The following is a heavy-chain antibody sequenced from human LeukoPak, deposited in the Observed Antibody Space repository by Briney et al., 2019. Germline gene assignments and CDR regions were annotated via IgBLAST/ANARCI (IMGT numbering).Heavy chain of an antibody. D-gene: IGHD3-10*01. V-gene: IGHV3-73*01. CDR3: TSLITMVRGETDY. J-gene: IGHJ4*02. CDR1: GFTFSGSA. Sequence: GGSLRLSCAASGFTFSGSAMHWVRQASGKGLEWVGRIRSKANSYATAYAASVKGRFTISRDGSKNTAYLQMNSLKTEDTAVYYCTSLITMVRGETDYWGQGTLVTVSS. CDR2: IRSKANSYAT.